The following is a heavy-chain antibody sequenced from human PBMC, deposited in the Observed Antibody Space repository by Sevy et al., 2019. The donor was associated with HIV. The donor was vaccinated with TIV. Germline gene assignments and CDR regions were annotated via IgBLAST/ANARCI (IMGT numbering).Heavy chain of an antibody. D-gene: IGHD3-10*01. CDR2: IKQDGSEK. J-gene: IGHJ6*02. V-gene: IGHV3-7*01. CDR1: GFPFSSYG. CDR3: ARDQGNTGIYYYYGMDV. Sequence: GGSLRLSCAASGFPFSSYGMNWVRQAPGKGLEWVANIKQDGSEKYYVDSVKGRFTISRDNAKNSLYLQMNSLRAEDTAVYYCARDQGNTGIYYYYGMDVWGQGTTVTVSS.